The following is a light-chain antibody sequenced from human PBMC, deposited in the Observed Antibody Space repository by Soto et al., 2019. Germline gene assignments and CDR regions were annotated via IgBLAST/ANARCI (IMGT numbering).Light chain of an antibody. CDR1: SSDVGSYNL. CDR2: EVN. V-gene: IGLV2-23*02. J-gene: IGLJ3*02. CDR3: YSYAGSDWV. Sequence: QSALTQPASVSGSPGQSITISCTGTSSDVGSYNLVSWYQQHPGKAPKLMIYEVNKWPSGVSNRFSGSKSGNTASLTISGLQAEDEGDYYCYSYAGSDWVFGGGTKLTVL.